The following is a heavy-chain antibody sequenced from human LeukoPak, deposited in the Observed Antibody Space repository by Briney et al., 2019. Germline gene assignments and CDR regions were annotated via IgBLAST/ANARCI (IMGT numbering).Heavy chain of an antibody. D-gene: IGHD3-10*01. CDR1: GFTFSSYW. Sequence: PGGSLRLSCAASGFTFSSYWMSWVRQAPGKGLEWVANIKQDGSEKYYVDSVKGRFTISRDNAKNSLYLQMNSLRAEDTAVHYCARQISITMVRGVIYYYYYYMGVWGKGTTVTVSS. CDR2: IKQDGSEK. V-gene: IGHV3-7*01. J-gene: IGHJ6*03. CDR3: ARQISITMVRGVIYYYYYYMGV.